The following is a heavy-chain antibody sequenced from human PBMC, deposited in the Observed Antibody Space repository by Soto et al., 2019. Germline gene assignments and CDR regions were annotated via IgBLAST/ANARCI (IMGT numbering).Heavy chain of an antibody. CDR2: IYYSGST. D-gene: IGHD3-3*01. V-gene: IGHV4-39*01. CDR3: ARRGYDFWSGYLVNDY. J-gene: IGHJ4*02. CDR1: GGSISSSSYY. Sequence: SETLSLTCTVSGGSISSSSYYWGWIRQPPGKGLEWIGSIYYSGSTYYNPCLKSRVTISVDTSKNQFSLKLSSVTAADTAVYYCARRGYDFWSGYLVNDYWGQGTLVTVSS.